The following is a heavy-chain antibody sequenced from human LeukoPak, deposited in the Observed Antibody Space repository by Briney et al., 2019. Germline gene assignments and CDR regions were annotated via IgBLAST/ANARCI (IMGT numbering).Heavy chain of an antibody. J-gene: IGHJ3*02. CDR3: VKAGQWFGELSAFDI. CDR2: ISSNGGST. D-gene: IGHD3-10*01. V-gene: IGHV3-64D*06. CDR1: GFTFSSYA. Sequence: GGSLRLSCSASGFTFSSYAMHWVRQAPGKGLEYVSAISSNGGSTYYADSVKGRFTISRDNSKNTLYLQMSSLRAEDTAVCYCVKAGQWFGELSAFDIWGQGTMVTVSS.